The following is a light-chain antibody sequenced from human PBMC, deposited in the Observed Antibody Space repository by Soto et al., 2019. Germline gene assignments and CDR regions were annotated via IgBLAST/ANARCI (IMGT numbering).Light chain of an antibody. J-gene: IGLJ3*02. Sequence: QSVLTQPPSASGTPGQRVTISCSGSSSNIGRNYVYWYQQLPGTAPKLLIYRNNQRPSGVPDRFPGSKSGTSASLAISGLRSEDEADYYCTAWDGSLSVWVFGGGTKLTVL. V-gene: IGLV1-47*01. CDR2: RNN. CDR3: TAWDGSLSVWV. CDR1: SSNIGRNY.